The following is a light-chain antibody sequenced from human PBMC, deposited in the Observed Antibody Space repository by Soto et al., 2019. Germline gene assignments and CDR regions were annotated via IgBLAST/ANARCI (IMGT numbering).Light chain of an antibody. J-gene: IGKJ5*01. CDR2: VAS. Sequence: DIQMTQSPSSLSASVGDRVTITCRASQSISKYLNWYQHKPGKAPHLLIYVASSLQSGVPSRFSGSGAGTDFTLTISSLQPDDFAIYYCQQSYSHPRSFGQGTRLEIK. V-gene: IGKV1-39*01. CDR3: QQSYSHPRS. CDR1: QSISKY.